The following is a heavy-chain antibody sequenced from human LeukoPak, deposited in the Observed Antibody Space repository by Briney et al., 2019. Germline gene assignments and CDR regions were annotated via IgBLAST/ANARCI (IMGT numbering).Heavy chain of an antibody. Sequence: GRSLRLSCAASGFTFDDYAMHWVRHAPGKGLEWVSGISWNSGSIAYADSVKGRFTISRDNAKNSLYLQMNILRAEATALYYCAKSSRRYSSSWLPVDYWGQGTLVTVSS. CDR2: ISWNSGSI. J-gene: IGHJ4*02. D-gene: IGHD6-13*01. V-gene: IGHV3-9*01. CDR3: AKSSRRYSSSWLPVDY. CDR1: GFTFDDYA.